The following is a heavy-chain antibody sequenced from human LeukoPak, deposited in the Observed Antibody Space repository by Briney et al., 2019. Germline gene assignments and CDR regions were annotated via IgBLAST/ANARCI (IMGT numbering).Heavy chain of an antibody. J-gene: IGHJ4*02. CDR3: ARAEKAVTGTLDY. CDR1: GDSISNYY. V-gene: IGHV4-59*01. D-gene: IGHD6-19*01. Sequence: ASEPPSLTCTVSGDSISNYYWSWIRQSPGKELEWIGYMYNRGSTIYNPSLKSRVTISTYTSKNQFSLRLTSVTAADTAVYYCARAEKAVTGTLDYWGQGTLITVSS. CDR2: MYNRGST.